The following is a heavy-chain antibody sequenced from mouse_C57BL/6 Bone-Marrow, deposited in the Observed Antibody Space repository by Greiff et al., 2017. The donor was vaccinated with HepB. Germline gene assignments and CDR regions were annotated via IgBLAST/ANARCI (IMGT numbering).Heavy chain of an antibody. CDR1: GYTFTSYG. CDR3: AIYDVYSHTLL. CDR2: IYPRSGNT. D-gene: IGHD2-3*01. V-gene: IGHV1-81*01. J-gene: IGHJ2*01. Sequence: VKLMESGAELARPGASVKLSCKASGYTFTSYGISWVKQRTGQGLEWIGEIYPRSGNTYYNEKFKGKATLTADKSSSTAYMELRSLTSEDSAVYFCAIYDVYSHTLLWGQGPTLTVPS.